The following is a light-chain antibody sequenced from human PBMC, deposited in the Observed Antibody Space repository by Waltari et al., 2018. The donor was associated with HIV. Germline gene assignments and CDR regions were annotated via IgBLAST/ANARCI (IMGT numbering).Light chain of an antibody. V-gene: IGLV1-47*01. Sequence: QSVLTQPPSASGTPGQRVTISCSGSNSNIGSKDVYWFQHLPGTAPKLLIYSTNQRRAGSPDRFSASKSGTAAPRAISGLRSDDEADYYCAAWDDTLSSYVVGTGTTVTV. CDR2: STN. CDR3: AAWDDTLSSYV. J-gene: IGLJ1*01. CDR1: NSNIGSKD.